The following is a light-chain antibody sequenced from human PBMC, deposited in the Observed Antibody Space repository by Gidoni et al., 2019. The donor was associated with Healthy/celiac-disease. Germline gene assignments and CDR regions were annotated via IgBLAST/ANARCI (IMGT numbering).Light chain of an antibody. J-gene: IGKJ4*01. Sequence: DIQMTQSPSTLSASVGARVTITCRASQSISSWLAWYQQKPGKAPKLLISKASSLESGVPSRFSGSGSGTECTLTISSLQPDDFATYYCQQYNSYPLTFGGGTKVEIK. CDR2: KAS. CDR3: QQYNSYPLT. CDR1: QSISSW. V-gene: IGKV1-5*03.